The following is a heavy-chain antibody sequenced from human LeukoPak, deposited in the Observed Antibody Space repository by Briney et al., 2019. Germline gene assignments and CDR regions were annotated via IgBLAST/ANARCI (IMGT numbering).Heavy chain of an antibody. CDR3: ANQGSSTYYYYMDV. CDR1: GFTFDDYA. D-gene: IGHD2/OR15-2a*01. Sequence: PGGCLRLSCAASGFTFDDYAMHWVRQAPGKGLEWVSGISWNSGSIGYADSVKGRFTISRDNAKNSLYLQMNSLRAEDTAVYYCANQGSSTYYYYMDVWGKGTTVTVSS. V-gene: IGHV3-9*01. CDR2: ISWNSGSI. J-gene: IGHJ6*03.